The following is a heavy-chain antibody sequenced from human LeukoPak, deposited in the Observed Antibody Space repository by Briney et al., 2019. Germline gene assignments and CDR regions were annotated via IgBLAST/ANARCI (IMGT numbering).Heavy chain of an antibody. CDR3: AGASDYYGSGSYDNY. Sequence: GGSLRLSCAAPGFTVSSNYMSWVRQAPGKGLEWVSVIYSGGSTYYADSVKGRFIISRDNSRNMLYLQMNSLRAEDTAVYYCAGASDYYGSGSYDNYWGQGTLVTVSS. D-gene: IGHD3-10*01. CDR1: GFTVSSNY. CDR2: IYSGGST. V-gene: IGHV3-53*01. J-gene: IGHJ4*02.